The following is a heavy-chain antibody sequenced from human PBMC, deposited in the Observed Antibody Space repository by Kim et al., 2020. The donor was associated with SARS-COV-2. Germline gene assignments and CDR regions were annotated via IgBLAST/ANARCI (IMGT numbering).Heavy chain of an antibody. D-gene: IGHD2-21*02. Sequence: GESLKISCKGSGYRFTRYWIGWARQMPGKGLEWMGIIYPDDSDTRYSPSFRGQVTISADKSTGTAYLQWSSLKASDTASYYWARSYCSGGDCYYVWFDSWGQGTLVTVSA. V-gene: IGHV5-51*01. CDR2: IYPDDSDT. J-gene: IGHJ5*01. CDR3: ARSYCSGGDCYYVWFDS. CDR1: GYRFTRYW.